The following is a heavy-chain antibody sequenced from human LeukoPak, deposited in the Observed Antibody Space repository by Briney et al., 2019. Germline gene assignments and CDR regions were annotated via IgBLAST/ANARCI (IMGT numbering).Heavy chain of an antibody. J-gene: IGHJ4*02. Sequence: PGGSLRLSCAASGFTFSNAWMSWVRQAPGKGLEWVGRIKSKTDGGTTDYAAPVNGRFTISRDDSKNTLYLQMNSLKTEDTAVYYCTTADIVVVPAAIPVDYWGQGTLVTVSS. CDR2: IKSKTDGGTT. CDR3: TTADIVVVPAAIPVDY. D-gene: IGHD2-2*02. CDR1: GFTFSNAW. V-gene: IGHV3-15*01.